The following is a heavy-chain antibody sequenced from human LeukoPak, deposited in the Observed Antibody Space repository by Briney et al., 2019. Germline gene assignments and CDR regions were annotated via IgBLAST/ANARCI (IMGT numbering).Heavy chain of an antibody. Sequence: GGSLRLSCAASGFTFSDHYMAWVRQAPGKGLEWVGRTRNKANSYTTEYAASVKGRFTISRDDSKNSLFLQMNSLKTEDTAVYYCARAAALLGDYYYGMDVWGQGTTVTVSS. D-gene: IGHD3-10*01. CDR3: ARAAALLGDYYYGMDV. CDR2: TRNKANSYTT. CDR1: GFTFSDHY. V-gene: IGHV3-72*01. J-gene: IGHJ6*02.